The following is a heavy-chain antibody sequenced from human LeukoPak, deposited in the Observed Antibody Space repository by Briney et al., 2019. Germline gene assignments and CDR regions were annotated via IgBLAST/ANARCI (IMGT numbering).Heavy chain of an antibody. J-gene: IGHJ4*02. CDR3: ANLGRTY. CDR1: GFTLSRSL. Sequence: GGSLRPSCAASGFTLSRSLMSWVRQAPGKGLEWVATIKDDGSDKYYVGSVKGRFTISRDNAKNSLFLQMNDLRVEDTAVYYCANLGRTYCGQGTLVTASS. V-gene: IGHV3-7*01. CDR2: IKDDGSDK.